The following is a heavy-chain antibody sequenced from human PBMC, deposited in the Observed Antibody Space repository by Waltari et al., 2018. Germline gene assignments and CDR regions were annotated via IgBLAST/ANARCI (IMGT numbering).Heavy chain of an antibody. CDR2: IYGSSGST. V-gene: IGHV4-39*07. Sequence: QVQLQESGPGLVKPSETLSLTCAVSGGSFSSYWWGWIRQPPGKGLEWIGSIYGSSGSTEYNPSLKSRATISRDTSKNQFSLKLSSVTAADTAVYYCARLMRYRYYFDYWGQGVLVTVSS. J-gene: IGHJ4*02. D-gene: IGHD1-1*01. CDR1: GGSFSSYW. CDR3: ARLMRYRYYFDY.